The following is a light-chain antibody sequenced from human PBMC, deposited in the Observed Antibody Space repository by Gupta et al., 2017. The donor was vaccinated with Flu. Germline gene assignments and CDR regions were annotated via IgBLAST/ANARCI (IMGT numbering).Light chain of an antibody. V-gene: IGLV3-21*02. CDR1: NIGSQS. Sequence: SYVLTQPPSVPLASVPPARITWGGNNIGSQSVHWYQQKPGQAPVLVVYDDTDRRSGTPERFSGSNSGSTATVTFSRVEAGDEADFYCQVGDRSSDHEVFGGGTKLTVL. CDR2: DDT. CDR3: QVGDRSSDHEV. J-gene: IGLJ3*02.